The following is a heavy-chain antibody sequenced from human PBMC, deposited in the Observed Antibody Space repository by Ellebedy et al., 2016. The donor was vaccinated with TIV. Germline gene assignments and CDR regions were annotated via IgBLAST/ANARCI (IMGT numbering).Heavy chain of an antibody. D-gene: IGHD3-10*01. CDR2: INIDGREK. CDR3: ARSFYYASGHYYYYGMDV. Sequence: GESLKISCAASGFTFSSYWMSWVRQAPGKGLEWVANINIDGREKYYMDSMKGRFTISRDNAKNSLYLQMDSLRAEDTAVYYCARSFYYASGHYYYYGMDVWGQGTTVTVSS. J-gene: IGHJ6*02. V-gene: IGHV3-7*03. CDR1: GFTFSSYW.